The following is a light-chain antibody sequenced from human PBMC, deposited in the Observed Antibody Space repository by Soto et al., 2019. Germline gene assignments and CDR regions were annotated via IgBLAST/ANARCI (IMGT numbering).Light chain of an antibody. CDR3: CSYAGNYPYV. CDR1: SSDVGGYNY. V-gene: IGLV2-11*01. J-gene: IGLJ1*01. Sequence: SSLTQPRSVSGSPGQSVTISYTGTSSDVGGYNYVSWYQQHPGKAPKLMIYDVSKRPSGVPDRFSGSKSGNTASLTISGLQAEDEADYYCCSYAGNYPYVVGNGTKVTVL. CDR2: DVS.